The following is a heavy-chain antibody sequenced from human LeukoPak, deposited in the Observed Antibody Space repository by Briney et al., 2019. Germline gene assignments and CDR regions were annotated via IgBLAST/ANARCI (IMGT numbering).Heavy chain of an antibody. CDR3: AKGLSGYYFDAFDI. V-gene: IGHV3-21*04. Sequence: PGGSLRLSCAASGFTFSSYSMNWVRQAPGKGLEWVSSISSSSSYIYYADSVKGRFTISRDNAKNSLYLQMNSLRAEDTAVYYCAKGLSGYYFDAFDIWGQGTMVTVSS. D-gene: IGHD3-22*01. CDR2: ISSSSSYI. CDR1: GFTFSSYS. J-gene: IGHJ3*02.